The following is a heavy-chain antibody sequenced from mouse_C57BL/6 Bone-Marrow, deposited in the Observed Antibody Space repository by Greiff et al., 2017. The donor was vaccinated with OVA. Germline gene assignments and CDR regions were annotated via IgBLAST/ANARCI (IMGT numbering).Heavy chain of an antibody. J-gene: IGHJ4*01. CDR1: GFTFSDYG. CDR2: ISNLAYSI. V-gene: IGHV5-15*01. CDR3: ARHELLYAMDY. Sequence: EVKLMDSGGGLVQPGGSLKLSCAASGFTFSDYGLAWVRQAPRKGPEWVAFISNLAYSIYYADTVTGRFTISRENAKNTLYLEMSSLRSEDTAMYYCARHELLYAMDYWGQGTSVTVSS. D-gene: IGHD1-3*01.